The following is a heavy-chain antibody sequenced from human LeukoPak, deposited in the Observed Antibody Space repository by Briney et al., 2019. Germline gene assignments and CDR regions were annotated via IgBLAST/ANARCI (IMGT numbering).Heavy chain of an antibody. D-gene: IGHD3/OR15-3a*01. V-gene: IGHV4-39*01. CDR1: SVSISSSNSY. Sequence: SLTLPLTCTISSVSISSSNSYWRWIRQPPRKGLEWIGSIYYSGNTYYNASLKSQVSISIDTSKNQFSLRLTSVTAADTAVYYCARQTGSGLFILPGGQGTLVTVSS. CDR2: IYYSGNT. J-gene: IGHJ4*02. CDR3: ARQTGSGLFILP.